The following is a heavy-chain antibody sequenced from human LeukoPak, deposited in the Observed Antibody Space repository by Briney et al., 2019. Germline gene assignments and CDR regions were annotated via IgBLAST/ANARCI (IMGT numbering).Heavy chain of an antibody. D-gene: IGHD2-8*02. CDR1: GFTFNSYV. J-gene: IGHJ5*01. CDR2: ISYDGSNK. V-gene: IGHV3-30*12. CDR3: ARVAVSGPTGWFDS. Sequence: GGSLRLSCVASGFTFNSYVMHWVRQAPGKGLEWVAVISYDGSNKYYADSVKGRFTISRDNVDNVVYLEMNSLGAEDTATYYCARVAVSGPTGWFDSWGQGTLVIVSS.